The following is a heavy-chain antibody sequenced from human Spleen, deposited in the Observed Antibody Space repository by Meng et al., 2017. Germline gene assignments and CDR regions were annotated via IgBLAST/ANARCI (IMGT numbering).Heavy chain of an antibody. J-gene: IGHJ4*02. V-gene: IGHV4-39*01. Sequence: QLQLPESGPGLVRPSETLSLICTVSGDSISSSNYYWGWIRQPPGQGLEWIGSMYYSGNIYYNPSLKSRVTISVDTSKNQFSLKVSSVTAADTAVFYCARHKGHSYGYLYFDYWGQGALVTVSS. D-gene: IGHD5-18*01. CDR1: GDSISSSNYY. CDR3: ARHKGHSYGYLYFDY. CDR2: MYYSGNI.